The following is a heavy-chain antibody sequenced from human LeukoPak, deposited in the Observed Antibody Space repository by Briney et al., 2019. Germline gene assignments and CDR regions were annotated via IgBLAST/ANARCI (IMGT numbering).Heavy chain of an antibody. CDR1: ELTLGDFV. J-gene: IGHJ4*02. CDR3: ARDSYGNYDGHYFDS. V-gene: IGHV3-21*01. Sequence: GGSLRPSCTVSELTLGDFVMTWVARAPGKGRKGVYSFNVVSGYIYYADSVKGRFTISRDNAKNSLYLQMNSLRADDTAVYYCARDSYGNYDGHYFDSWGQGTLVTVSS. D-gene: IGHD4-11*01. CDR2: FNVVSGYI.